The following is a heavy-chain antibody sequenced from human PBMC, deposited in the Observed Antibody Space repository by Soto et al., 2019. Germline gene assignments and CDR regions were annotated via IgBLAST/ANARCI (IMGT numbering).Heavy chain of an antibody. CDR2: IKKDGSDK. Sequence: GGSLRLSCAASGFTLSSFWMSWVRRAPGKGLEWVANIKKDGSDKNYVGSVKGRFTISRDNAKTSLYLQMNSLRVEDTAEYYCARDVSGKLGHDSWGQGTLVTVSS. V-gene: IGHV3-7*01. CDR1: GFTLSSFW. J-gene: IGHJ4*02. D-gene: IGHD3-10*01. CDR3: ARDVSGKLGHDS.